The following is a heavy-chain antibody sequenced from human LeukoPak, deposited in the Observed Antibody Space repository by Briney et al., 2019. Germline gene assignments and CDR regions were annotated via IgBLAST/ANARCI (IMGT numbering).Heavy chain of an antibody. CDR3: AKLVVVTAIGDY. J-gene: IGHJ4*02. CDR1: GFTFSSYE. CDR2: ISSSGSTI. V-gene: IGHV3-48*03. D-gene: IGHD2-21*02. Sequence: GGSLRLSCAASGFTFSSYEMNWVRQAPGKGLEWVSYISSSGSTIYYADSVKGRFTISRDNAKNSLYLQMNSLRAEDTAVYYCAKLVVVTAIGDYWGQGTLVTVSS.